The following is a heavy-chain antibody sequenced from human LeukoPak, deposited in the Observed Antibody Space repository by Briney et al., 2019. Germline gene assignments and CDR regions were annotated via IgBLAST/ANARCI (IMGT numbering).Heavy chain of an antibody. V-gene: IGHV3-7*01. J-gene: IGHJ4*02. D-gene: IGHD3-9*01. CDR2: IKQDGSEK. CDR3: ARVPLRYFDWLLVPFFDY. CDR1: GFTYSNYW. Sequence: QPGGSLRLSCAASGFTYSNYWMSWVRQAPGKGLEWVASIKQDGSEKYYVDSVKGRFTISRDNAKNSLYLQMNSLRAEDTAVYYCARVPLRYFDWLLVPFFDYWGQGTLVTVSS.